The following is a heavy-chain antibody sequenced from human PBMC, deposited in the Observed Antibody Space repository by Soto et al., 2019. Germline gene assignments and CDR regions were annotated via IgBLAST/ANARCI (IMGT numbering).Heavy chain of an antibody. V-gene: IGHV3-23*01. D-gene: IGHD2-2*01. CDR3: AKGGHCSSTNCYDDVDYFYGLDV. J-gene: IGHJ6*02. Sequence: EVQLLESGGGLVQPGGSLRLSCAGSEFIFSSYAMSWVRQAPGKGLEWVSTISCSGGTTDYADSVKSRFTISRDNSKKTLYVQMNRLRAEDTAVYYCAKGGHCSSTNCYDDVDYFYGLDVWCQGTTVTVSS. CDR2: ISCSGGTT. CDR1: EFIFSSYA.